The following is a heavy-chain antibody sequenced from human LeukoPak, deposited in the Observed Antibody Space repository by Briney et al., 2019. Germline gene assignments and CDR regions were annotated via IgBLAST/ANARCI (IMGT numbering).Heavy chain of an antibody. D-gene: IGHD6-19*01. CDR1: GSTFSSYS. V-gene: IGHV3-21*01. CDR2: ISSSSSYI. CDR3: ARLSSGSILVDY. J-gene: IGHJ4*02. Sequence: KPGGSLRLSCAASGSTFSSYSMNWVRQAPGKGLEWVSSISSSSSYIYYADSVKGRFTISRDNAKNSLYLQMNSLRAEDTAVYYCARLSSGSILVDYWGQGTLVTVSS.